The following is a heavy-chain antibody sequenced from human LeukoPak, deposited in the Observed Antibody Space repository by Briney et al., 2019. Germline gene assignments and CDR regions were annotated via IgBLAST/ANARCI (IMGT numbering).Heavy chain of an antibody. CDR2: IYYSGST. D-gene: IGHD3-10*01. CDR3: ARITTYYYGSGSYYLFDY. V-gene: IGHV4-59*01. CDR1: GGSISSYY. J-gene: IGHJ4*02. Sequence: SETLSLTCTVSGGSISSYYWSWIRQPPGKGLEWIGYIYYSGSTNYNPSLKSRVTISVDTSKNQFSLKLSSVTAADTAVYNCARITTYYYGSGSYYLFDYWGQGTLVTVSS.